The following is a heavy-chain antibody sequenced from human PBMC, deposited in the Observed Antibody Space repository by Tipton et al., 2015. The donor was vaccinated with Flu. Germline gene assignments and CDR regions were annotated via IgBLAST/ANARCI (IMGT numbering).Heavy chain of an antibody. CDR1: GFTFSNYG. V-gene: IGHV3-23*01. CDR3: VKGGRDNDY. J-gene: IGHJ4*02. CDR2: INSGEDT. Sequence: GSLRLSCAASGFTFSNYGMHWLRQAAGKGLEWVSSINSGEDTFYADSVRGRFTISRDNSENTVYLQMNSLRAGDTAVYYYVKGGRDNDYWGQGTLVTVSS. D-gene: IGHD2-15*01.